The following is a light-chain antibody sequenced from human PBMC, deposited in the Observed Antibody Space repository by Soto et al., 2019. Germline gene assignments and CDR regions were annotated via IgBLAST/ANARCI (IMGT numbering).Light chain of an antibody. CDR1: QSVSSN. V-gene: IGKV3-15*01. CDR3: QQYGLPPPS. J-gene: IGKJ2*01. Sequence: EIVMTQSPATLSVSPGERATLSCRASQSVSSNLAWYQQKPGQAPRLLIYGASTRATGIPARFSGSGSGTEFTLTISSLQSEDFAVYYCQQYGLPPPSFGQGTKVDIK. CDR2: GAS.